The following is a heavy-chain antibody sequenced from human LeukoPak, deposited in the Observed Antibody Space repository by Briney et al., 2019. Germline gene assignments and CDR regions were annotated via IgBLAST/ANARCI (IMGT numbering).Heavy chain of an antibody. V-gene: IGHV4-39*07. CDR2: IYYSGST. Sequence: WFRQPPGKGLEWIGIIYYSGSTYYNPSLKSRVTVSVDKSKNHVFLKLSSVTAADTAVYYCARGGFLEWLLLGDYWGQGTLVSVSS. J-gene: IGHJ4*02. D-gene: IGHD3-3*01. CDR3: ARGGFLEWLLLGDY.